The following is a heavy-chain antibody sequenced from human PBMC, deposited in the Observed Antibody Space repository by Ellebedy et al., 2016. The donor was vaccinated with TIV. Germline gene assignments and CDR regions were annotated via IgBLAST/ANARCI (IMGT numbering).Heavy chain of an antibody. CDR3: ARFVTGGGYDNRRNWFDP. CDR1: GYTFTSYA. J-gene: IGHJ5*02. V-gene: IGHV1-3*01. CDR2: INAGNGNT. D-gene: IGHD5-12*01. Sequence: ASVKVSCXASGYTFTSYAMHWVRQAPGQRLEWMGWINAGNGNTKYSQKFQGRVTITRDTSASTAYMELSSLRSEDTAVYYCARFVTGGGYDNRRNWFDPWGQGTLVTVSS.